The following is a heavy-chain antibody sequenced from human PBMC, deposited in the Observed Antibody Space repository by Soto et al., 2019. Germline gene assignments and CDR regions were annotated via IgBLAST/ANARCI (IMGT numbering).Heavy chain of an antibody. CDR2: IWYDGSNK. Sequence: GGSLRLSCAASGFTFSSYGMHWVRQAPGKGLEWVAVIWYDGSNKYYADSVKGRFTISRENSKNTLYMQMNSQRAEDTAVYYCARDPDILTGYQMGIDYWGQGTLVTVSS. CDR1: GFTFSSYG. V-gene: IGHV3-33*01. J-gene: IGHJ4*02. CDR3: ARDPDILTGYQMGIDY. D-gene: IGHD3-9*01.